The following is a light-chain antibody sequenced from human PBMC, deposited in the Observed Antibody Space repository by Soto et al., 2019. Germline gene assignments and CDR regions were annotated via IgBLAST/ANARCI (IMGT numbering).Light chain of an antibody. V-gene: IGKV3-11*01. Sequence: EIVLTQSPATLSLSPGERATLSCRASQSVSSYLAWYQQKPGQAPRLLIYDSSNRQTAIPARFSGSGSGTDFTLTISSLEPEDLAVYYCQQRSNWPPTFGPGTKVDIK. CDR3: QQRSNWPPT. CDR1: QSVSSY. J-gene: IGKJ3*01. CDR2: DSS.